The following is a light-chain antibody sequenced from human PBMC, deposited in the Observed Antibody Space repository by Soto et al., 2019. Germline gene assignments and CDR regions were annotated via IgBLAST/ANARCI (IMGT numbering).Light chain of an antibody. V-gene: IGKV1-9*01. CDR3: QQLFDSPIT. Sequence: DIQLTQYPSFLSPSIGESVTITCRASQVISTSLAWYQVKPGKAPKLLIYAASTLESGVPSRFSATVSGTESSLTITSLQPEDFATYYCQQLFDSPITFGQGTRLEIK. CDR2: AAS. J-gene: IGKJ5*01. CDR1: QVISTS.